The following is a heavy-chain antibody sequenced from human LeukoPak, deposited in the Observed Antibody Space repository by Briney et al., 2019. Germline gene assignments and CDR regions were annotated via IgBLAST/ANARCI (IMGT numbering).Heavy chain of an antibody. CDR3: ARFGVDYDMDV. J-gene: IGHJ6*02. V-gene: IGHV4-59*11. CDR2: IHYSGRA. CDR1: GGSINGHY. D-gene: IGHD3-16*01. Sequence: SETLSLTCTVSGGSINGHYWTWIRQPPGKGLEWIGQIHYSGRADYSPSLKRRVTISVDTSKNQISLNLNSVTAADTAVYYCARFGVDYDMDVWGQGTTVAVSS.